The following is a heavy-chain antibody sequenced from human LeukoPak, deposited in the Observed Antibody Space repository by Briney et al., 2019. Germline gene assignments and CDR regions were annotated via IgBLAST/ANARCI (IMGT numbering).Heavy chain of an antibody. CDR1: GGSISRYY. CDR3: ARLDGNWNYFDY. J-gene: IGHJ4*02. Sequence: SETLSLTCTVSGGSISRYYWSWIRQPPGKGLEWIVYIHYSGSTNYNPSLKSRVTISMDTSKNQFSLKLTSVTAADTAVYYCARLDGNWNYFDYWGLGTLATVSS. D-gene: IGHD1-20*01. V-gene: IGHV4-59*08. CDR2: IHYSGST.